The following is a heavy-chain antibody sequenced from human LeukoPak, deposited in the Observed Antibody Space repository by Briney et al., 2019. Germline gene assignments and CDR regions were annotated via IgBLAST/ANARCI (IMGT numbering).Heavy chain of an antibody. CDR2: ISGSTTYI. D-gene: IGHD5-24*01. CDR1: GFTFSDYY. J-gene: IGHJ4*02. Sequence: GGSLRLSCAAPGFTFSDYYMSWIRQTPGKGLEWVSYISGSTTYIKYAGSVKGRFTISRDNAKNSLYLQVNSLRAEDTAVYYCARHGKHNYFDYWGQGTLVTVSS. CDR3: ARHGKHNYFDY. V-gene: IGHV3-11*03.